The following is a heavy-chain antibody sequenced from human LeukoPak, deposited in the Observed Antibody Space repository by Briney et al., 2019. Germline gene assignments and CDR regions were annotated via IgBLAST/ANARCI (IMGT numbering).Heavy chain of an antibody. CDR3: ASRGDFSSGWPFDY. J-gene: IGHJ4*02. D-gene: IGHD6-19*01. Sequence: GASVKVSCKASGYTFTGYYMHWVRQAPGQGLEWMGWINPNSGNTNYAQKFQGRVTITRDTSISTAYMELSSLRSDDTAVYYCASRGDFSSGWPFDYCGEGTLVTVSS. V-gene: IGHV1-2*02. CDR2: INPNSGNT. CDR1: GYTFTGYY.